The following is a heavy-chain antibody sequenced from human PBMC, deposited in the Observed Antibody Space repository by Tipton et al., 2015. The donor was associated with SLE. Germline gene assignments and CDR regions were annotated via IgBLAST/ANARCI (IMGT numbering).Heavy chain of an antibody. J-gene: IGHJ3*02. CDR3: AKDTGLHAFDI. Sequence: TLSLTCTVSGGSISGHYWSWIRQSPGRGLEWIGYISYRGATNYNPSLKSRVTMSLDTSRSQFSLKVTSVTAADTAVYYCAKDTGLHAFDIWGQGTMVTVSS. CDR1: GGSISGHY. CDR2: ISYRGAT. D-gene: IGHD3-10*01. V-gene: IGHV4-59*11.